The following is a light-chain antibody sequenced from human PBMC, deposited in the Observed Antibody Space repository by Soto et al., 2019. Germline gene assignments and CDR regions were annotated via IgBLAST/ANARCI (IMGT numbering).Light chain of an antibody. CDR3: QTWGAGFVI. CDR2: LSSDGSH. CDR1: SGHSSYA. Sequence: QLVLTQSPSASASLGASVKLTCTLSSGHSSYAIAWHQQQPEKGPRYLMKLSSDGSHTRGDGIPDRFSGSSSGTERYLNISSLQSDDEADYFCQTWGAGFVIFGGGTKVTVL. J-gene: IGLJ2*01. V-gene: IGLV4-69*01.